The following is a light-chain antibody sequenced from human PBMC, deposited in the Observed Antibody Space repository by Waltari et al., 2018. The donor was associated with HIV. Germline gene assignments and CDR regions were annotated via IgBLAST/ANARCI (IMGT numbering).Light chain of an antibody. CDR1: QSVSSY. V-gene: IGKV3-11*01. Sequence: EIVLTQSPATLSLYPGERATLSCRASQSVSSYLAWYQQKPGQAPRLLIYDASNRATGIPARFSGSGSGTDFTLTISSLEPEDFAVYYCQQRSNWIFGQGTRLEIK. CDR3: QQRSNWI. J-gene: IGKJ5*01. CDR2: DAS.